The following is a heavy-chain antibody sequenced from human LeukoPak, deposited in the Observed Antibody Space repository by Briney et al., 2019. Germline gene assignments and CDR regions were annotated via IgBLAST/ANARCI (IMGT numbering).Heavy chain of an antibody. CDR3: AHAYNWNYLGWLNP. CDR2: IYWDDDK. J-gene: IGHJ5*02. D-gene: IGHD1-7*01. V-gene: IGHV2-5*02. CDR1: GFSLSTGGVG. Sequence: SGPTLVKPTQTLTLTCTFSGFSLSTGGVGVGWIRQPPGKALELLGLIYWDDDKRDSPSLKSRVTSTSDTYRNQVGLTMTNMDAVDTATYYCAHAYNWNYLGWLNPWGQGTLVTVPS.